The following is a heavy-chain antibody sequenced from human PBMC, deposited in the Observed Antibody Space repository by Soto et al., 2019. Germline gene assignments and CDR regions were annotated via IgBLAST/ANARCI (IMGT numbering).Heavy chain of an antibody. CDR3: ARGSAMGDPYYYYYGMDV. CDR2: IIPIFGTA. CDR1: GGTFSSYA. Sequence: GASVKVSCKASGGTFSSYAISWVRQAPGQGLEWMGGIIPIFGTANYAQKFQGRVTITADESTSTAYMELSSLRSEDTAVYYCARGSAMGDPYYYYYGMDVWGQGTTVTVSS. V-gene: IGHV1-69*13. J-gene: IGHJ6*02. D-gene: IGHD5-18*01.